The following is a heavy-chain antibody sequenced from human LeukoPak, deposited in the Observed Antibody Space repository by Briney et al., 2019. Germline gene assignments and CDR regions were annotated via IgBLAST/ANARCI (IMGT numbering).Heavy chain of an antibody. CDR2: INHSGST. V-gene: IGHV4-34*01. D-gene: IGHD3-10*01. Sequence: PAETLSLTCAVYGWSFSGYYWSWIRQPPGKGLEWIGEINHSGSTKYNPSLTSRVSISVDTSKNQFSLKLSSVTAADTAVYYCARCPRMTYYYGSGSYRAFDIWGQGTMVTVSS. CDR1: GWSFSGYY. J-gene: IGHJ3*02. CDR3: ARCPRMTYYYGSGSYRAFDI.